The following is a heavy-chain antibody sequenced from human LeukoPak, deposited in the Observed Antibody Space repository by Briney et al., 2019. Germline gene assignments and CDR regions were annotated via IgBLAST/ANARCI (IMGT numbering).Heavy chain of an antibody. Sequence: PGRSLRLSCAASGFTFSSYAMSWVRQAPGKGLEWVSAISGSGGSTYYADSVKGRFTISRDNSKNTLYLQMNSLRAEDTAVYYCAKDQTILGAFDIWGQGTMVTVSS. V-gene: IGHV3-23*01. D-gene: IGHD3-3*01. CDR3: AKDQTILGAFDI. CDR2: ISGSGGST. CDR1: GFTFSSYA. J-gene: IGHJ3*02.